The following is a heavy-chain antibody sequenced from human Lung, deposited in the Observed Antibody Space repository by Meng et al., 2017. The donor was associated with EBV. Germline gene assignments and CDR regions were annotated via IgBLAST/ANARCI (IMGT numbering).Heavy chain of an antibody. CDR3: ARGGNFDP. D-gene: IGHD2/OR15-2a*01. V-gene: IGHV7-4-1*02. Sequence: QWRLVQSGAEVKKSGASVKVSCKASGYTFSTYTINWVRQAHGRGLEWMGWISTNTGTPTYTQGFTGRFVFSLDTSVSTAYLQISSLKAEDTAVYYCARGGNFDPWGQGTLVTVSS. CDR1: GYTFSTYT. CDR2: ISTNTGTP. J-gene: IGHJ5*02.